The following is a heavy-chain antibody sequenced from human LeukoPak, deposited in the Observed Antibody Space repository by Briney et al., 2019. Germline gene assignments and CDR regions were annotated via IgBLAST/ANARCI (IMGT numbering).Heavy chain of an antibody. CDR3: AKVVTNYYGSGSPNWFDP. CDR2: ISGSGGST. D-gene: IGHD3-10*01. J-gene: IGHJ5*02. Sequence: GGYLRLSCAASGFTFSSYAMSWVRQAPGKGLEWVSAISGSGGSTYYADSVKGRFTISRDNSKNTLYLQMNSLRAEDTAVYYCAKVVTNYYGSGSPNWFDPWGQGTLVTVSS. V-gene: IGHV3-23*01. CDR1: GFTFSSYA.